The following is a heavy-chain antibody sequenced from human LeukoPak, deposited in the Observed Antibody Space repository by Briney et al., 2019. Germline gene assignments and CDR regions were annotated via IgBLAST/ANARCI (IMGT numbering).Heavy chain of an antibody. CDR2: IWYDGSNI. Sequence: GGSLRLSCAASGFTYSSYGMHWVRPAPGKGLEWVAVIWYDGSNIYYADSVKGRFTISRDNSKNTLYLQMTSLRAEDTAVYYCARDRGNYLMGYWGQGTLVTVSS. D-gene: IGHD4-11*01. CDR3: ARDRGNYLMGY. J-gene: IGHJ4*02. CDR1: GFTYSSYG. V-gene: IGHV3-33*01.